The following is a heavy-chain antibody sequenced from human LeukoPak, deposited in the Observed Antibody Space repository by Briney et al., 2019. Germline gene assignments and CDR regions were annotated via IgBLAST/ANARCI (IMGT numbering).Heavy chain of an antibody. V-gene: IGHV2-70*11. CDR3: VRIRASDSETYYYFDY. CDR2: IDWDDDK. J-gene: IGHJ4*02. Sequence: QPGPTLVKPTQTLTLTCTFSGFSLSTRGMCVSWIRQSPGKALEWLARIDWDDDKSYSTSLKTRLTISKGTSKNQVVLTMTNMDPVDTATYYCVRIRASDSETYYYFDYWGQGTLVTVSS. D-gene: IGHD1-26*01. CDR1: GFSLSTRGMC.